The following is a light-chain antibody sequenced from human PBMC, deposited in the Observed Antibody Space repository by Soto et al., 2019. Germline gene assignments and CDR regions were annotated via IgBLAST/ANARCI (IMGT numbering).Light chain of an antibody. V-gene: IGKV1-27*01. CDR1: QSISNC. CDR2: AAS. CDR3: QNYKGYPWT. Sequence: DIQMTQSPSSLSASVGDRVTITCRASQSISNCLVWYQQKPGKAPKLLIYAASSLQSGVPSRFSGSGSGTDFTLTISSLQPEDVATYYCQNYKGYPWTFGQGTNLEIK. J-gene: IGKJ1*01.